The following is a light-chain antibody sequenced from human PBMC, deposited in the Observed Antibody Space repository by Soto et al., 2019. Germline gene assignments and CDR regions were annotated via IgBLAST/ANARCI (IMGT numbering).Light chain of an antibody. CDR1: QSVSSQ. Sequence: EIVLTQSPATLSLSPGERATLSCRAGQSVSSQLAWYQQKPGQAPRLLIYDVSNRATGIPARFRGSGSGTDFTLTISSLEPEDFAVYYCQQRSNWPITFGQGTRLEMK. J-gene: IGKJ5*01. CDR3: QQRSNWPIT. V-gene: IGKV3-11*01. CDR2: DVS.